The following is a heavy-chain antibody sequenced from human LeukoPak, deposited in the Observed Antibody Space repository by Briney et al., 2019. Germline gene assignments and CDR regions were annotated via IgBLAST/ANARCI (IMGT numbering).Heavy chain of an antibody. Sequence: GGSLRLSCAASGFTFSRYWMSWVRQAPGKGLEWVANIKQDGSEKYYVDSVKGRFTISRDNAKNSLYLQMNSLRGEDMAVYYCAREGPMIVETDWGQGTLVTVSS. CDR1: GFTFSRYW. CDR3: AREGPMIVETD. J-gene: IGHJ4*02. V-gene: IGHV3-7*01. CDR2: IKQDGSEK. D-gene: IGHD3-22*01.